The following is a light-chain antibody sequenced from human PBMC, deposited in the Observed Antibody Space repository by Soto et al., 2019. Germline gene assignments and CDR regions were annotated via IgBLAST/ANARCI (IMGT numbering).Light chain of an antibody. CDR3: QQYGTSPPIT. CDR2: GAS. J-gene: IGKJ5*01. CDR1: QSVGSSF. Sequence: IGMTQSPATLSVSPGERATLSCRASQSVGSSFLAWYQQKPGQAPRLLIYGASSRATGIPDRFSGSGSGTDFTLTISRLEPEDFAVYYCQQYGTSPPITFGQGTRLEIK. V-gene: IGKV3-20*01.